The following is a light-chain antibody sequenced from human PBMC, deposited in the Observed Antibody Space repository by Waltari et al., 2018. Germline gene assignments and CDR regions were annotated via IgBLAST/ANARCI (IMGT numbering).Light chain of an antibody. Sequence: EIVLTQSPATLSLSPGERATISCRASQSVSSYLALYQQKPGQAPRLLIYDASNRATGIPARFSGSGSGTDFTLTISSLEPEDFAVYYCQQRSNWPPWTFGQGTKVEIK. CDR3: QQRSNWPPWT. CDR2: DAS. V-gene: IGKV3-11*01. CDR1: QSVSSY. J-gene: IGKJ1*01.